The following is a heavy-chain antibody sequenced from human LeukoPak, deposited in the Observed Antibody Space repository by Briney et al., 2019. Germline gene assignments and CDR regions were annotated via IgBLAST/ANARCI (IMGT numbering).Heavy chain of an antibody. CDR2: IWYDGSDK. CDR3: ARGRGLGSGYYYKFDY. Sequence: GGSLRLSCTASGFIFSTHGMHGVRQAPGEGLEGVAVIWYDGSDKYYAESVKGRFTISRDNSKNTLYLQMNSLRVEDTAVYYCARGRGLGSGYYYKFDYWGQGTLVTVSS. J-gene: IGHJ4*02. V-gene: IGHV3-33*01. CDR1: GFIFSTHG. D-gene: IGHD3-22*01.